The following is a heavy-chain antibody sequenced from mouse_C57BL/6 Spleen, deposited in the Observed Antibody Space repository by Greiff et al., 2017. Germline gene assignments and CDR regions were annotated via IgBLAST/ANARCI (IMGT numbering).Heavy chain of an antibody. J-gene: IGHJ2*01. D-gene: IGHD3-3*01. CDR3: ARSGLGRGFFDY. V-gene: IGHV1-53*01. CDR2: INPNNGGT. Sequence: QVQLQQPGTELVKPGASVKLSCKASGYTFTSYWMHWVKQRPGQGLEWIGNINPNNGGTNYNEKFKSKATLTVDKSSSTAYMQLSSLTSEDSAVXYCARSGLGRGFFDYWGQGTTLTVSS. CDR1: GYTFTSYW.